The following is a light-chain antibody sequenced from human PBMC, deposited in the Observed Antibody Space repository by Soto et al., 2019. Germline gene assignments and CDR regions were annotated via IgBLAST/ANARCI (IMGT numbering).Light chain of an antibody. CDR2: AAS. CDR3: QQYYSYPLT. J-gene: IGKJ4*01. CDR1: QGIGNY. Sequence: DIKITQSPSSLSAYVVDRVTITCRASQGIGNYLAFYQHKPGKAPKLLIYAASTLQSVVPSRFSGSGSGTDFTLTISCLQSEDFATYYCQQYYSYPLTFGGGTKVDIK. V-gene: IGKV1-16*01.